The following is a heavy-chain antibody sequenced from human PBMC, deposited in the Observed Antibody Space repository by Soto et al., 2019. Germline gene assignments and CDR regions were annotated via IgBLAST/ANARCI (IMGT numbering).Heavy chain of an antibody. CDR1: GFTFSSYS. D-gene: IGHD3-3*01. CDR2: ISSSSSTI. J-gene: IGHJ4*02. CDR3: PRYTTRGYDFWSGYYEDYFDY. V-gene: IGHV3-48*02. Sequence: EVQLVESGGGLVQPGGSLRLSCAASGFTFSSYSMNWVRQAPGKGLEWVSYISSSSSTIYYADSVKGRFTISRDNAKNSLYLQMNSLRDEDTSVYYCPRYTTRGYDFWSGYYEDYFDYWGQGTLVTVSS.